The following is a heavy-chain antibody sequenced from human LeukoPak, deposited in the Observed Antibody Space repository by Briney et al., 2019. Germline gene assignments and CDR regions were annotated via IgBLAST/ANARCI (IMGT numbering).Heavy chain of an antibody. CDR2: TYYSRST. Sequence: SETLSLTCAVSGASISSDDYYWIWVRQPPGKGLEWIGYTYYSRSTYYNPSLKRRVTISVDSSKNQFSLKLSSVTAADTAVYYCARHPVAAAGTVWFDPWGQGTLVTVSS. J-gene: IGHJ5*02. CDR3: ARHPVAAAGTVWFDP. CDR1: GASISSDDYY. V-gene: IGHV4-30-4*01. D-gene: IGHD6-13*01.